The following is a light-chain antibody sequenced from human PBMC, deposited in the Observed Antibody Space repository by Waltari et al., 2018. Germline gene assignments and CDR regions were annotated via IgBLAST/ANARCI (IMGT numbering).Light chain of an antibody. V-gene: IGKV3-11*01. Sequence: EIVLTQSPATLSLSPGERATLSCRASQSVSTVLAWYQQKPGQAPRLLLYLASNRATGIPARFSGSGSGTDFTLTISSREPEDFAVYYCQHRTTFGGGTKVEIK. CDR3: QHRTT. CDR2: LAS. CDR1: QSVSTV. J-gene: IGKJ4*01.